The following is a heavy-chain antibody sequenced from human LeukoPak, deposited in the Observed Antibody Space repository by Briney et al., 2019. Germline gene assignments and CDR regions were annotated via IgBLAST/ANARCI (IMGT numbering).Heavy chain of an antibody. D-gene: IGHD5-18*01. Sequence: GGSLRLSCAASGFIFSSYNINWVRQAPGKGLEWVSVIYSGGSTYYADSVKGRFTISRDNSKNTLYLQMNSLRAEDTAVYYCARGKNTAMVDYWGQGTLVTVSS. CDR3: ARGKNTAMVDY. V-gene: IGHV3-53*01. CDR2: IYSGGST. J-gene: IGHJ4*02. CDR1: GFIFSSYN.